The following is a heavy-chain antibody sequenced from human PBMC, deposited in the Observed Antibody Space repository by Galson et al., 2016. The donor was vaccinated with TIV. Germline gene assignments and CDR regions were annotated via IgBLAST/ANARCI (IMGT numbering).Heavy chain of an antibody. CDR1: GYTFTNFG. V-gene: IGHV1-18*01. Sequence: SVKVSCKASGYTFTNFGVSWVRQAPGQGLEWMGWISGYNGNTNYAQEYQDRVTMTTDTSTTTVYMELRSLRSDDTAVYNCARNRPFIIMIFGAPRQDYYGMDIWVQGTTVTVS. J-gene: IGHJ6*02. CDR2: ISGYNGNT. CDR3: ARNRPFIIMIFGAPRQDYYGMDI. D-gene: IGHD3/OR15-3a*01.